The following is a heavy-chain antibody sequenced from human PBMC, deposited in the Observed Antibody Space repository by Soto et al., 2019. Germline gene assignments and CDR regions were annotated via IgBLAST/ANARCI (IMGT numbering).Heavy chain of an antibody. D-gene: IGHD5-12*01. CDR3: ARGRGWTMRGEYSGYDGNYYYYMDV. Sequence: SETLSLTCAVYGGSFSGYYWSWIRQPPGKGLEWIGEINHSGSTNYNPSLKSRVTISVDTSKNQFSLKLSSVTAADTAVYYCARGRGWTMRGEYSGYDGNYYYYMDVWGKGTTVTVSS. CDR1: GGSFSGYY. V-gene: IGHV4-34*01. CDR2: INHSGST. J-gene: IGHJ6*03.